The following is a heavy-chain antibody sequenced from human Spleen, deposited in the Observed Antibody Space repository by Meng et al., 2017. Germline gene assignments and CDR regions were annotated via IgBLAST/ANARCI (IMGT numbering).Heavy chain of an antibody. CDR2: INAGNGNT. D-gene: IGHD5-12*01. CDR1: GYPFTSYA. Sequence: QVQLVQSGAEVKKPGASVKVSCKASGYPFTSYAMHWVRQAPGQRLEWMGWINAGNGNTKYSQKFQGRVTITRDTSASTAYMELSSLRSEDTAVYYCARDHEDIVADYWGQGTLVTVSS. V-gene: IGHV1-3*01. CDR3: ARDHEDIVADY. J-gene: IGHJ4*02.